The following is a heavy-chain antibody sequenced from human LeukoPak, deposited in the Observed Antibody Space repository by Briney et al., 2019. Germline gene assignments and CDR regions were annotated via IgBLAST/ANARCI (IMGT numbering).Heavy chain of an antibody. Sequence: SETLSLTCTVSGGSISSGTYYWSWIRQPAGKGLEWIGRIHTSGSTNYNPSLKSRVTISVDTSKNQFSLKLSSVTAADTAVYYCARKYSSSWSHFDSWGQGTLVTVSS. CDR1: GGSISSGTYY. J-gene: IGHJ4*02. V-gene: IGHV4-61*02. CDR2: IHTSGST. D-gene: IGHD6-13*01. CDR3: ARKYSSSWSHFDS.